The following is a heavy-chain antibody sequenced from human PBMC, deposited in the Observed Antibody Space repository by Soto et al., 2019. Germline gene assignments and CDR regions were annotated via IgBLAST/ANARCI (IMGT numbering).Heavy chain of an antibody. D-gene: IGHD4-17*01. CDR2: IYYSGST. Sequence: SETLSLTCTVSGGSISSYYWSWIRQPPGKGLEWIGYIYYSGSTNYNPSLKSRVTISVDTSKNQFSLKLSSVTAADTAVYYCARQDSDDYGDYGRVPGAFDIWGQGTMVTVSS. CDR1: GGSISSYY. CDR3: ARQDSDDYGDYGRVPGAFDI. J-gene: IGHJ3*02. V-gene: IGHV4-59*08.